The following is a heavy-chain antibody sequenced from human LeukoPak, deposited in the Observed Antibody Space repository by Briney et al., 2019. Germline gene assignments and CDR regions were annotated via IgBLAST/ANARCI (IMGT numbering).Heavy chain of an antibody. J-gene: IGHJ4*02. CDR2: IKQDGSEK. CDR3: ACATYYYDSSGSFDY. CDR1: GFTFSSYW. D-gene: IGHD3-22*01. V-gene: IGHV3-7*01. Sequence: GGSLRLSCAASGFTFSSYWMSWVRQAPGKGLEWVANIKQDGSEKYYVDSVKGRFTISRDNSKNTLYLQMNSLRAEDTAVYYCACATYYYDSSGSFDYWGQGTLVTVSS.